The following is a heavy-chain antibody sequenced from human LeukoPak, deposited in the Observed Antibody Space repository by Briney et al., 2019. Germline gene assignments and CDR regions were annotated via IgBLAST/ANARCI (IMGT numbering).Heavy chain of an antibody. CDR2: IIPIFGTA. CDR1: GGTFSSYA. D-gene: IGHD5-18*01. V-gene: IGHV1-69*13. J-gene: IGHJ4*02. Sequence: SVKVSCKASGGTFSSYAISWVRQAPGQGLEWMGGIIPIFGTANYAQKFQGRVTITADESTSTAYTELSSLRSEDTAVYYCARNVDTAITGYFDYWGQGTLVTVSS. CDR3: ARNVDTAITGYFDY.